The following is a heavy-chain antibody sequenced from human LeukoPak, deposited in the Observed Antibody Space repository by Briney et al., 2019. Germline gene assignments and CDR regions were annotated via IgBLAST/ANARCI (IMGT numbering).Heavy chain of an antibody. J-gene: IGHJ5*02. V-gene: IGHV3-7*01. CDR1: GFTFSSYW. CDR2: IKQDGSEK. Sequence: GVSLRLSCAASGFTFSSYWMSWVRQAPGKGLEWVANIKQDGSEKYYVDSVKGRFTVSRDNAKNSLFLQMNSLRAEDTAVYYCARGDYGRDNWFDPWGQGTLVTVSS. D-gene: IGHD4-17*01. CDR3: ARGDYGRDNWFDP.